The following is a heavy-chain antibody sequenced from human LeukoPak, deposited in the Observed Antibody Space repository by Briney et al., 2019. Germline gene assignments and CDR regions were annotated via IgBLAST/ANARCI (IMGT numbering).Heavy chain of an antibody. CDR3: ARSDHGRFGDPAPDY. CDR1: GYSFTSYW. J-gene: IGHJ4*02. D-gene: IGHD3-10*01. V-gene: IGHV5-51*01. Sequence: PGESLKISCKGSGYSFTSYWIGWVRQMPGKGLEWMGIIYPGDSDTRYSPSFQGQVTISADKSISTAYLQWSSLKASDTAMYYCARSDHGRFGDPAPDYWGQGTLVTVSS. CDR2: IYPGDSDT.